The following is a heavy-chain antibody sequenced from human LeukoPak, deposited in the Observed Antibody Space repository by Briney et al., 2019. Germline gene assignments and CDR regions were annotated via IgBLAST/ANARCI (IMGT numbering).Heavy chain of an antibody. CDR1: GFAFSSYA. CDR2: IGTGGGT. CDR3: ARDGQFNSVIPSFDY. D-gene: IGHD3-16*02. Sequence: GGSLRLSCAGSGFAFSSYAMHWVRQAPGKGLEWVSAIGTGGGTYYADSVKGRFTISRDNAKNSLYLQMNSLRAEDMAVYYCARDGQFNSVIPSFDYWGQGTLVSVSS. J-gene: IGHJ4*02. V-gene: IGHV3/OR16-10*01.